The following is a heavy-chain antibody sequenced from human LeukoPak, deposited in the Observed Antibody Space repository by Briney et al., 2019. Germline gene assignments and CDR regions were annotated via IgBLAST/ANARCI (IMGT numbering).Heavy chain of an antibody. CDR3: ARELVDTSGHYYLDY. J-gene: IGHJ4*02. D-gene: IGHD3-22*01. CDR2: ISGSSRYI. Sequence: GGSLRLSCAASGFTFSSYTMNWVRQAPGKGLEWVSSISGSSRYIYYADSVNGRFTISRDYSLFLQMNSLRAEDTAVYYCARELVDTSGHYYLDYWGQGTLVTVSS. CDR1: GFTFSSYT. V-gene: IGHV3-21*01.